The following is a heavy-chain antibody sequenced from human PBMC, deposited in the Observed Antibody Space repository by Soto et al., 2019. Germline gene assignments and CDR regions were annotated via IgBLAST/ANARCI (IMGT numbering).Heavy chain of an antibody. Sequence: QVQLLQSGTEVKRPGSSVKVSCKTSGVSFNSYGFPWVRQAPGRGLAWVGKINPASKLTNYEQSLQGRVTITADTSTRTAYMELSGLTSEDTAVYFCARMRLARLDHWGQGTLFTVSS. D-gene: IGHD2-21*01. J-gene: IGHJ4*02. CDR2: INPASKLT. CDR1: GVSFNSYG. CDR3: ARMRLARLDH. V-gene: IGHV1-69*09.